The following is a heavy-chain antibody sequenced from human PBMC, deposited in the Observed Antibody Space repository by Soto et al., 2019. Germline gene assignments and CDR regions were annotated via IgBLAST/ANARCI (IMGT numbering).Heavy chain of an antibody. CDR1: GFTVSSNY. CDR2: IYSGGST. J-gene: IGHJ4*02. V-gene: IGHV3-66*01. Sequence: EVQLVESGGGLVQPGGSLRLSCAASGFTVSSNYMSWVRQAPGKGLEWVSVIYSGGSTYYADSVKGRFTISRDNSKNTLYLQMNSLSAEDTAVYYCARGSSSWYLIDYWGQGTLVTVSS. CDR3: ARGSSSWYLIDY. D-gene: IGHD6-13*01.